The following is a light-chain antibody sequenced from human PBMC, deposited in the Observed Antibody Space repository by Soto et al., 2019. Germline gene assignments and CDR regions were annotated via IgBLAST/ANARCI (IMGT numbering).Light chain of an antibody. CDR2: GAS. CDR1: QSISSRY. J-gene: IGKJ2*01. V-gene: IGKV3-20*01. CDR3: QQSYNTLMYT. Sequence: EIVLTQSPGTLSLSPGERATLSCRASQSISSRYLAWYQQKPGQAPRLLIYGASSLQSGVPSRFSGSGSGTDFTLTISSLQPEDFATYYCQQSYNTLMYTFGQGTKLEIK.